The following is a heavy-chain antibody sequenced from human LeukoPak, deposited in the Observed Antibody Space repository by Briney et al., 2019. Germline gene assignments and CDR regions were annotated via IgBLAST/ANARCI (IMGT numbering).Heavy chain of an antibody. CDR2: ISGDGGST. Sequence: GGSLRLSCAASGFTFDDYAMHWVRQAPGKGLEWVSLISGDGGSTYYADSVKGRFTISRDNSKNSLYLQMNSLRTEDTALYYCAKDLNSITMVRGVIITPRDYYYYGMDVWGQGTTVTVSS. CDR1: GFTFDDYA. CDR3: AKDLNSITMVRGVIITPRDYYYYGMDV. V-gene: IGHV3-43*02. J-gene: IGHJ6*02. D-gene: IGHD3-10*01.